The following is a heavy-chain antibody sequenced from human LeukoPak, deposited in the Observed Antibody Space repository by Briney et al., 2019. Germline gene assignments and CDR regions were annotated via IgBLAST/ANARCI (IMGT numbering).Heavy chain of an antibody. CDR1: GFTFSDYY. CDR2: ISSSGSTI. D-gene: IGHD5-12*01. J-gene: IGHJ3*02. CDR3: ARVRKDVVATIDAFDI. V-gene: IGHV3-11*01. Sequence: GGSLRLSSAASGFTFSDYYMSWIRQAPGKGPEWVSYISSSGSTIYYADSVKGRFTISRDNAKNSLYLQMNSLRAEDTAVYYCARVRKDVVATIDAFDIWGQGTMVTVSS.